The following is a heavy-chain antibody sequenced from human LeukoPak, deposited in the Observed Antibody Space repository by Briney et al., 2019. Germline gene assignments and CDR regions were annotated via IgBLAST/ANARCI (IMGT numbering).Heavy chain of an antibody. CDR3: ARVYCGGGTCYDSRGWFDP. CDR1: GGSISSYY. Sequence: SETLSLTCTVSGGSISSYYWSWIRQPPGKGLEWIGYIYYSGSTNYNPSLKSRVTISVDKSKNQFSLKLSSVTAADTAVYYCARVYCGGGTCYDSRGWFDPWGQGTLVTVSS. CDR2: IYYSGST. J-gene: IGHJ5*02. V-gene: IGHV4-59*12. D-gene: IGHD2-15*01.